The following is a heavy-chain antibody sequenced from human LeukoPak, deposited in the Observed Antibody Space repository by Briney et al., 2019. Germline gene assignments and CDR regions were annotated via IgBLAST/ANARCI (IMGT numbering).Heavy chain of an antibody. D-gene: IGHD6-19*01. CDR1: GGSISSYY. J-gene: IGHJ6*02. CDR3: ARYTLSSGWYYYYGMDV. V-gene: IGHV4-59*08. Sequence: PSETLSLTCTVSGGSISSYYWSWIRQPPGKGLVWIGYIYYSGSTNYNPSLKSRVTISVDTSKNQFSLKLSSVTAADTAVYYCARYTLSSGWYYYYGMDVWGQGTTVTVSS. CDR2: IYYSGST.